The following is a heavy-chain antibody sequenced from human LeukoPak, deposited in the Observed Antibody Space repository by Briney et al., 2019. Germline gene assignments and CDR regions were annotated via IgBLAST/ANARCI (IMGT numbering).Heavy chain of an antibody. CDR1: GFTFSGYG. CDR2: TSYDGTNK. D-gene: IGHD1-26*01. V-gene: IGHV3-30*03. J-gene: IGHJ4*02. Sequence: GGSLRLSCAASGFTFSGYGMHWVRQAPGKGLERVSGTSYDGTNKYYADSVKGRFTISRDNSNNTLYLQMNSLRAEDTAVYYCARDILGATTSLWGQGTLVIASS. CDR3: ARDILGATTSL.